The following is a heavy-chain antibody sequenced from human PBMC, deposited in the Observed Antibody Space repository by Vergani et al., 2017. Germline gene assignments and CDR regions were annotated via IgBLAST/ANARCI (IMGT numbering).Heavy chain of an antibody. CDR1: AFTFSSYG. CDR3: AKAGIAAADYGMDV. Sequence: QVQLVESGGGVVQPGRSLRLSCAASAFTFSSYGMHWVRQAPGKGLEWVAVISYDGSNKYYADSVKGRFTISRDNSKNTLYLQMNSLRAEDTAVYYCAKAGIAAADYGMDVWGQGP. J-gene: IGHJ6*02. CDR2: ISYDGSNK. V-gene: IGHV3-30*18. D-gene: IGHD6-13*01.